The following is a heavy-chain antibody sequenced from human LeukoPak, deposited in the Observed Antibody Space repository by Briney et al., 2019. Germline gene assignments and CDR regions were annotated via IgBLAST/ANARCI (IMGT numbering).Heavy chain of an antibody. D-gene: IGHD4-17*01. CDR3: ARDDYGDYAV. Sequence: SETLPLTCTVSGGSISSYYWSWIRQPPGKGLEWIGYIYYSGSTNYNPSLKSRVTISVDTSKNQFSLKLSSVTAADTAVYYCARDDYGDYAVWGQGTLVTVSS. CDR1: GGSISSYY. V-gene: IGHV4-59*12. J-gene: IGHJ4*02. CDR2: IYYSGST.